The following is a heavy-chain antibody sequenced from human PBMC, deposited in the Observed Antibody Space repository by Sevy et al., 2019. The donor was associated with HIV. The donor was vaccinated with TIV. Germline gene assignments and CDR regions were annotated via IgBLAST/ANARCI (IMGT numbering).Heavy chain of an antibody. D-gene: IGHD3-9*01. CDR2: ISSSGSTI. J-gene: IGHJ6*02. CDR1: GFTFSSYE. CDR3: ARDSPFYDILTGFPYYGMDV. Sequence: GGSLRLSCAASGFTFSSYEMNWVRQAPGKGLEWVSYISSSGSTIYYADSVKGRFTISRDNAKNSLYLQMNSLRAEDTAVYYCARDSPFYDILTGFPYYGMDVWGQGTTVTVSS. V-gene: IGHV3-48*03.